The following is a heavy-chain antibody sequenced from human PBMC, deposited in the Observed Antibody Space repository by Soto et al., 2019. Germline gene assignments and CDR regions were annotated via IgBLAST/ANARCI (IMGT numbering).Heavy chain of an antibody. D-gene: IGHD5-12*01. Sequence: QVPLQEPGPGLVKPSETLSLTCSVSGGSIISRDYYWVWVRRAPGRGPQWIGNIFHNGRTDYNPSLPRRVIISVYTSKNQCSLKLASVTVADTAIYYCARGGMSADDHSGWFDPWGRGTPVTVSS. CDR3: ARGGMSADDHSGWFDP. CDR2: IFHNGRT. V-gene: IGHV4-39*01. J-gene: IGHJ5*02. CDR1: GGSIISRDYY.